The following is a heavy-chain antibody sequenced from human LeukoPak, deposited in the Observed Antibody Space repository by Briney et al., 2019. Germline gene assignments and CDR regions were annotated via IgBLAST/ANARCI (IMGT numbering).Heavy chain of an antibody. CDR3: TRGAGWLIDY. D-gene: IGHD3-16*01. J-gene: IGHJ4*02. CDR2: IHNSGTS. V-gene: IGHV4-59*01. CDR1: GGSFSSYY. Sequence: SETLSLTCAVYGGSFSSYYWSWIRQPPGKGLEWIGYIHNSGTSTYNLSLKSRVTISADTSKNQFSLKLNSMTTADTAVYYCTRGAGWLIDYWGQGILVTVSS.